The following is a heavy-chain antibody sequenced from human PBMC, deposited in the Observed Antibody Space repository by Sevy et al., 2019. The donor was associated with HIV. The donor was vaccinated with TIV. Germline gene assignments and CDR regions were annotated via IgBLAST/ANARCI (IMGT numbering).Heavy chain of an antibody. J-gene: IGHJ3*02. D-gene: IGHD6-19*01. CDR3: ARGEIAVGISVAFDI. CDR2: IYYSWST. Sequence: SETLSLTCTVSGGSISSGDYYWSWIRQPPGKGLEWIGYIYYSWSTYYNPSLKSRVTISVDTSKNQFSLKLSSVTAADTAVYYCARGEIAVGISVAFDIWGQGTMVTVSS. CDR1: GGSISSGDYY. V-gene: IGHV4-30-4*01.